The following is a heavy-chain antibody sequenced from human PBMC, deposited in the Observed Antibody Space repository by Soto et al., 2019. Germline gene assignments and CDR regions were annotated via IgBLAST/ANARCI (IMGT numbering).Heavy chain of an antibody. Sequence: ASVKVSCKASGYTFTSYYMHWVRQAPGQGLEWMGIINPSGGSTSYAQKFQGRVTMTRDNAKNSLYLQMNSLRAEDTAVYYCARDNGMNYFDYWGQGTLVTVSS. V-gene: IGHV1-46*01. J-gene: IGHJ4*02. CDR2: INPSGGST. CDR3: ARDNGMNYFDY. CDR1: GYTFTSYY.